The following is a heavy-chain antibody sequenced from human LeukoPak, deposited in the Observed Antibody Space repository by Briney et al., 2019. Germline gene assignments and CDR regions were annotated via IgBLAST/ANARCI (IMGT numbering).Heavy chain of an antibody. CDR1: GYTFTSYA. Sequence: ASVKVSCKASGYTFTSYAMHWVRQAPGQRLEWMGWINAGNGNTKYSQKFQGRVTITRDTSASTAYVELSSLRSEDTAVYYCAREVDPKIFDYWGQGTLVTVSS. D-gene: IGHD2-15*01. CDR3: AREVDPKIFDY. J-gene: IGHJ4*02. V-gene: IGHV1-3*01. CDR2: INAGNGNT.